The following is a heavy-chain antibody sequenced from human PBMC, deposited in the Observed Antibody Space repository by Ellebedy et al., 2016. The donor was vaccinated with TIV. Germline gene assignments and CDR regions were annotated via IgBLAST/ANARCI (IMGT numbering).Heavy chain of an antibody. J-gene: IGHJ4*02. V-gene: IGHV1-3*01. D-gene: IGHD3-9*01. Sequence: AASVKVSCKTSGYTFRDRAVHWVRQAPGQRLEWMGWINAGNGNTKYSQKFQGRVTITRDTSASTAYMELSSLRSEDTALYYCARDPLRYFDWLLPSFDYWGQGTLVTVSS. CDR3: ARDPLRYFDWLLPSFDY. CDR2: INAGNGNT. CDR1: GYTFRDRA.